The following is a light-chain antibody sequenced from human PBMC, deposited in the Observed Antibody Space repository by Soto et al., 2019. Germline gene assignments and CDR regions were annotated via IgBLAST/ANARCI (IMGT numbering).Light chain of an antibody. J-gene: IGKJ1*01. CDR2: GAS. V-gene: IGKV3-20*01. CDR3: QEYGSLRWT. Sequence: EIMFTPTPGTMSVYAGERAILACRASHRVSSSYLAWYQQKPGQAPRLLIYGASSRATGIPDRFSGSGSGTDFTLTISCLEPEDFAVYYCQEYGSLRWTFGQGTKVDI. CDR1: HRVSSSY.